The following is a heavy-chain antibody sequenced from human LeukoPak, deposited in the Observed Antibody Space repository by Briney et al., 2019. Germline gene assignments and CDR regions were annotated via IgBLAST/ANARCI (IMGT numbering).Heavy chain of an antibody. J-gene: IGHJ3*02. Sequence: GGSLRLSCAASGYTFSSYGMHWVRQAPGKGLEWVAVIWYDGSNKYYADSVKGRFTISRDNSKNTLYLQMNSLRAEDTAVYYCARDSSLNAFDIWGQGTMVTVSS. V-gene: IGHV3-33*01. CDR3: ARDSSLNAFDI. CDR2: IWYDGSNK. D-gene: IGHD6-6*01. CDR1: GYTFSSYG.